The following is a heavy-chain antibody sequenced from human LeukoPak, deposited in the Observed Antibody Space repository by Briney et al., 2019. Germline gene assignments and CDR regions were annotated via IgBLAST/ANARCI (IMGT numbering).Heavy chain of an antibody. CDR3: ASHVELVTVRYGRVV. J-gene: IGHJ6*02. V-gene: IGHV1-69*04. CDR1: GCTFSSYA. Sequence: SVKVSCKASGCTFSSYAISWVRQAPGQGLEWMGSIIPIFGIASYAQKFQGRVTITADKSTSTAYMELSSLRSEDTAVYYCASHVELVTVRYGRVVWGQGTSVSV. CDR2: IIPIFGIA. D-gene: IGHD2-21*02.